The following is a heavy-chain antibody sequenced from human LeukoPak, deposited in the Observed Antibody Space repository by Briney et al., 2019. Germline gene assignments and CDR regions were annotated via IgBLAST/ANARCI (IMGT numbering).Heavy chain of an antibody. CDR3: ARLRGAFDY. J-gene: IGHJ4*02. Sequence: SETLSLTCTVSGGSISNYFWSWIRQPPGKGLECIGYIYYSGSTNYNPSLKSRVTISVDTSKNQFSPRLNSVTAADTAVYFCARLRGAFDYWXQGTLVTVSS. V-gene: IGHV4-59*01. CDR2: IYYSGST. CDR1: GGSISNYF. D-gene: IGHD3-16*01.